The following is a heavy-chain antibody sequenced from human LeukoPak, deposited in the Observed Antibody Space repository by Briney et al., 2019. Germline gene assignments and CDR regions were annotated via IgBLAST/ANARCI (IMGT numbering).Heavy chain of an antibody. J-gene: IGHJ4*01. CDR2: ISSSSSYI. CDR3: ARVEATTRPFDY. CDR1: GFTFSSYS. D-gene: IGHD4-11*01. Sequence: GGSLRLSCAASGFTFSSYSMNWVRQAPGKGLEWVSSISSSSSYIYYADSVKGRFTISRDNAKNSLYLQMNSLRAEDTAVYYCARVEATTRPFDYWGQEPWSPSPQ. V-gene: IGHV3-21*01.